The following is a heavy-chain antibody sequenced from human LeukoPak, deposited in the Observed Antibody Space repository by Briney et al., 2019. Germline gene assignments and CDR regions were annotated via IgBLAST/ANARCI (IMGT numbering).Heavy chain of an antibody. J-gene: IGHJ4*02. CDR2: INVDGSYI. CDR1: GFTFSSYG. Sequence: PRGSLRLSCAASGFTFSSYGKHWVRQAPEKGLEWVSSINVDGSYIKYADSAKGRFTISKDNSKGTLYLQMNSLKTEDTAVYYCTTGVWLWGQGTLVTVSS. CDR3: TTGVWL. V-gene: IGHV3-NL1*01. D-gene: IGHD5-12*01.